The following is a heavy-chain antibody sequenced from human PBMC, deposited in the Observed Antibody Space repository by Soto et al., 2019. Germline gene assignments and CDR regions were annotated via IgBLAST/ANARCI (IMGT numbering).Heavy chain of an antibody. CDR2: INHSGST. V-gene: IGHV4-34*01. CDR1: GGSFSGYY. J-gene: IGHJ5*02. D-gene: IGHD3-10*01. Sequence: QVQLQQWGAGLLKPSETLSLTCAVYGGSFSGYYWSWIRQPPGKGLEWIGEINHSGSTNYNPSLKSRVTIAVDTSKTQFSLKLSSVTAADTAVYYCARGRSRMVRGVYHPWGQGTLVTVSS. CDR3: ARGRSRMVRGVYHP.